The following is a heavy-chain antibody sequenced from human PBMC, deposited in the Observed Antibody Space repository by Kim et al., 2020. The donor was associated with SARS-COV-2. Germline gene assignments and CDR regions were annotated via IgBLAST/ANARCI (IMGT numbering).Heavy chain of an antibody. Sequence: VKSRITINPDTSKNQFSLQLNSVTPEDTAVYYCARGLTGYSGYDYSYFDYWGQGTLVTVSS. CDR3: ARGLTGYSGYDYSYFDY. J-gene: IGHJ4*02. D-gene: IGHD5-12*01. V-gene: IGHV6-1*01.